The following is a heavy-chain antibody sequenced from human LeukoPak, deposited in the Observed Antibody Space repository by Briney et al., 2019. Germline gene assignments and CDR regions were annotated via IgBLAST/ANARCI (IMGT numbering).Heavy chain of an antibody. V-gene: IGHV1-8*01. CDR1: RYTFTRYD. J-gene: IGHJ6*03. D-gene: IGHD6-13*01. CDR2: MNPDSGNI. Sequence: ASVKVSCKASRYTFTRYDINWVRQAAGHGRELMGWMNPDSGNIGYVQKLQRRVTISRDTSISAAYMELRSLRSEGTAVYYCARGPLGGRGRIAAAGTRGDHYYYMDGWGKGTTVTVS. CDR3: ARGPLGGRGRIAAAGTRGDHYYYMDG.